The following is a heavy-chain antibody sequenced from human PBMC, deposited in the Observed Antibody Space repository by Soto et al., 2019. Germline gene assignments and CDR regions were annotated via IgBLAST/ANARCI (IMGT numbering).Heavy chain of an antibody. V-gene: IGHV4-39*01. CDR3: ARHFRSYSGGYHWFGL. D-gene: IGHD3-22*01. Sequence: XETLSLTFTVSGFSVHRGDYYWAWMRQPPGKGLEWIGSVYYSGGTHQNPSQSRFIISIDTAKNQISLRLKSVTAADTAVYYCARHFRSYSGGYHWFGLWGQGTLVTVSS. CDR1: GFSVHRGDYY. J-gene: IGHJ5*02. CDR2: VYYSGGT.